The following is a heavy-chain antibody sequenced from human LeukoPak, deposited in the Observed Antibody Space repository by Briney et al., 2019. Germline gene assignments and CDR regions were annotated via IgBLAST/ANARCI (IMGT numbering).Heavy chain of an antibody. J-gene: IGHJ4*02. Sequence: NPGGSLRLSCAASGFSFSAYSMNWVRQPPGKGLEWIGSIYYSGSTYYNPSLKSRVTISVDTSKNQFSLKLSSVTAADTAVYYCARLKYGPTDYWGQGTLVTVSS. CDR2: IYYSGST. CDR1: GFSFSAYS. CDR3: ARLKYGPTDY. V-gene: IGHV4-38-2*01. D-gene: IGHD2-21*01.